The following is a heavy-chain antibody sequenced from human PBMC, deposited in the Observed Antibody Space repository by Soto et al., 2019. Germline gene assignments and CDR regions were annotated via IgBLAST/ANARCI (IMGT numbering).Heavy chain of an antibody. V-gene: IGHV1-46*01. J-gene: IGHJ6*02. Sequence: ASVKVSCKASGYTFTSYYMHWVRQAPGQGLEWMGIINPSGGSTSYAQKFQGRVTMTRDTSTSTVYMELSSLRSEDTAVYYCASKDCSSTSCYPRYYYYGMDVWGQGTTVTVSS. CDR2: INPSGGST. CDR1: GYTFTSYY. CDR3: ASKDCSSTSCYPRYYYYGMDV. D-gene: IGHD2-2*01.